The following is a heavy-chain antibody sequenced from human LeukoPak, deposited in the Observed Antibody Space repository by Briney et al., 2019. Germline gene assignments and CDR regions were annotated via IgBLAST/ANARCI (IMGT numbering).Heavy chain of an antibody. CDR3: ASKSDPDYYFDY. CDR1: GFTFSSYW. Sequence: GGSLRLSCAASGFTFSSYWMSWVRQAPGKGLEWVSSISGSSTYIYYADSVKGRFTISRDNAKNSLYLQMNSLRAGDTAVYYCASKSDPDYYFDYWGQGTLVTVSS. CDR2: ISGSSTYI. V-gene: IGHV3-21*01. D-gene: IGHD2-21*02. J-gene: IGHJ4*02.